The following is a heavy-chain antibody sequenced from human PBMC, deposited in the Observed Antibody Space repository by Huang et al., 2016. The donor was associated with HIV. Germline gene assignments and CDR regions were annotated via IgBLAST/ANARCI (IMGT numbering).Heavy chain of an antibody. CDR3: ARDPRIQSWLNFFDY. Sequence: EVQLVESGGGLVQPGGSLRLSCAASGFSISSYWMHWVRQGPGKGRVWVSRINSDGSSTSYADSVKGRFTISRDNAKNTLYLQMNSLRAEDTAVYYCARDPRIQSWLNFFDYWGQGTLVSVSS. CDR2: INSDGSST. V-gene: IGHV3-74*01. CDR1: GFSISSYW. D-gene: IGHD3-22*01. J-gene: IGHJ4*02.